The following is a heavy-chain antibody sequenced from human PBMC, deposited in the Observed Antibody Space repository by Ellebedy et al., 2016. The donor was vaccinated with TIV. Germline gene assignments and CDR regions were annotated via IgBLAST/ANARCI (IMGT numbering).Heavy chain of an antibody. D-gene: IGHD3-9*01. CDR2: ISGSGGST. V-gene: IGHV3-23*01. Sequence: GESLKISCAASGFTFSSYAMSWVRQAPGKGLEWVSVISGSGGSTYYADSVKGRFTISRDNSKNTLYLQMNSLRAEDTAVYYCAKDEGRSFDWGYWGQGTLVTVSS. CDR1: GFTFSSYA. J-gene: IGHJ4*02. CDR3: AKDEGRSFDWGY.